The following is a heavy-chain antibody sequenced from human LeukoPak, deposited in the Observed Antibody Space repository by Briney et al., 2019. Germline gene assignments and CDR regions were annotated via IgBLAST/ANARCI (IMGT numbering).Heavy chain of an antibody. CDR3: ARGVATGNLGLFDY. Sequence: ASVKVSCKASGYTFTGYYMHWVRRAPGQGLEGMGWINPNSGGTNYAQKFQGRVTMNRDTSISTAYMELSRLRSDDTAVYYCARGVATGNLGLFDYWGQGTLVTVSS. V-gene: IGHV1-2*02. J-gene: IGHJ4*02. CDR2: INPNSGGT. D-gene: IGHD5-12*01. CDR1: GYTFTGYY.